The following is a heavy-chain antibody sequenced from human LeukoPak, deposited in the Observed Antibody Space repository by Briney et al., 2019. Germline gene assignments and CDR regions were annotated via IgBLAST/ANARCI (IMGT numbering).Heavy chain of an antibody. J-gene: IGHJ4*02. D-gene: IGHD2-8*01. V-gene: IGHV3-23*01. CDR1: GFTVRSYG. Sequence: GGSLRLSCAVSGFTVRSYGMSWVRQAPGKGLEWVSAVSGGGGSTYYVDSVKGRFTISRDNSKNTLYLQMNSLRAEDTAVYYCARRPVRVLGGDYWGQGTLVTVSS. CDR3: ARRPVRVLGGDY. CDR2: VSGGGGST.